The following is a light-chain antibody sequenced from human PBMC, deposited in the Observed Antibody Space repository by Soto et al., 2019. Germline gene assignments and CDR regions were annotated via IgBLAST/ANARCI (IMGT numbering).Light chain of an antibody. CDR2: DVS. Sequence: QSVLTQPGSLSGSPGQSVTISCTGTSSDVGGYNYVSWYQQHPGKAPKLMIYDVSKRPSGVPDRFSGSKSGNTASLTISGLQAEDEADYYCCSYAGSYTLVFGGGTQVTVL. V-gene: IGLV2-11*01. J-gene: IGLJ2*01. CDR3: CSYAGSYTLV. CDR1: SSDVGGYNY.